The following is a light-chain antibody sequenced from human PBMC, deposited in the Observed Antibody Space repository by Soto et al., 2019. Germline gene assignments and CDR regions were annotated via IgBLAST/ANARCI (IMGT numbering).Light chain of an antibody. J-gene: IGLJ1*01. Sequence: QSALTQPASVSGSPGQSITISCTGTSSDVGIYIFVSWYRQHPGKAPKLMIYDINNRPSGVSNRFSDSKSGITASLTISGLQTEDEADYYCISYTSRQSYVFGTGTKLTVL. CDR2: DIN. CDR1: SSDVGIYIF. V-gene: IGLV2-14*01. CDR3: ISYTSRQSYV.